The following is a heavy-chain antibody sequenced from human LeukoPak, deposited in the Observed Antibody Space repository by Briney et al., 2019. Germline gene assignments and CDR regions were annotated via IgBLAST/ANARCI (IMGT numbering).Heavy chain of an antibody. Sequence: QTLSLTCAISGDSVSSNSAAWNWSRQSPSRGLEWLGRTYYRSKWYNDYAVSVKSRITINPDTSKNQFSLQLNSVTPEDTAVYYCARDVSLLWFGEYTTWGQGTLVTVSS. CDR3: ARDVSLLWFGEYTT. D-gene: IGHD3-10*01. V-gene: IGHV6-1*01. J-gene: IGHJ5*02. CDR2: TYYRSKWYN. CDR1: GDSVSSNSAA.